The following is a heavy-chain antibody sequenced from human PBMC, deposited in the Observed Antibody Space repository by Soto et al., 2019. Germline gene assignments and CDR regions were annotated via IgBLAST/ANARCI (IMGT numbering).Heavy chain of an antibody. Sequence: SETLSLTCTVSGGSISRYYWSWIRQPPGKGLEWIGYIYYSGSTNYNPSLKSRVTISVDTSKNQFSLKLSSVTAADTAVYYCARDSRSGDFWSGFHYYYGMDVWGQGTTVTVSS. CDR1: GGSISRYY. CDR2: IYYSGST. J-gene: IGHJ6*02. CDR3: ARDSRSGDFWSGFHYYYGMDV. D-gene: IGHD3-3*01. V-gene: IGHV4-59*01.